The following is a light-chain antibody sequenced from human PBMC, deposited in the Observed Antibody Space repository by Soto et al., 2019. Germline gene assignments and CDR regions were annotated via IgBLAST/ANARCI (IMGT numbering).Light chain of an antibody. J-gene: IGKJ4*01. V-gene: IGKV1-33*01. CDR2: DAS. Sequence: DIQMTHTPSALSASVGDRVTITCQASQDISNYLNWYQQKPGKAPKLLIYDASNLETGVPSRFSGSGSGTDFTFTISSLQPEDFATYYCQQSYSTPLTFGGGTKVDIK. CDR1: QDISNY. CDR3: QQSYSTPLT.